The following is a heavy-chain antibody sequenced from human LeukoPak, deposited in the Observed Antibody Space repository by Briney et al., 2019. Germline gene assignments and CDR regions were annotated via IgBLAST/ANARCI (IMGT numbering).Heavy chain of an antibody. CDR3: AREGKEGYYDSSGYYIVPRGQDAFDI. Sequence: SETLSLTCTVSGGSISSGNWWSWVRQPPGKGLEWIGEIYHSGSTNYNPSLKSRVTISVDKSKNQFSLKLSSVTAADTAVYYCAREGKEGYYDSSGYYIVPRGQDAFDIWGQGTMVTVSS. J-gene: IGHJ3*02. CDR2: IYHSGST. CDR1: GGSISSGNW. D-gene: IGHD3-22*01. V-gene: IGHV4-4*02.